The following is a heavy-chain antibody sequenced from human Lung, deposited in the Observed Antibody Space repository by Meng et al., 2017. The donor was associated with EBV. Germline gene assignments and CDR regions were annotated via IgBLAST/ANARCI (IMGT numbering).Heavy chain of an antibody. V-gene: IGHV4-4*07. CDR3: ARESFNSGWYSDY. CDR2: IYSSGIT. J-gene: IGHJ4*02. Sequence: LQETVPGLVKSPHPLSLTCTVSGASISDNFWNWIRQPAGKGLEWIGRIYSSGITNYNPSLQSRVTMSVDTSKNQFSLKLYSVTAADTAVYYCARESFNSGWYSDYWGQGTLVTVSS. CDR1: GASISDNF. D-gene: IGHD6-19*01.